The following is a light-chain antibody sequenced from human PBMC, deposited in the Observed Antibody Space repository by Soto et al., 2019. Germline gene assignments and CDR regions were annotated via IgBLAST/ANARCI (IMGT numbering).Light chain of an antibody. Sequence: QSALAEPPSASVSPGQSVTISCTGTSSDVGGYNYVSWYQLHPGKAPKLMIYGVTKRPSGVPDRFSGSKSGNTASLTVSGLQAEDEADYYCSSYAGSNNYVFGTGTKVTV. J-gene: IGLJ1*01. V-gene: IGLV2-8*01. CDR2: GVT. CDR1: SSDVGGYNY. CDR3: SSYAGSNNYV.